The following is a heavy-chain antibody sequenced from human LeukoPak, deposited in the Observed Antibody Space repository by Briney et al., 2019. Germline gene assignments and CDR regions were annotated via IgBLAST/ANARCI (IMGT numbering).Heavy chain of an antibody. CDR2: ISYDGSNK. J-gene: IGHJ5*02. D-gene: IGHD6-13*01. CDR3: ARDRSPYSSSWYGGWFDP. CDR1: GFTFSSYA. V-gene: IGHV3-30*04. Sequence: GGSLRLSCAASGFTFSSYAIHWVRQAPGKGLEWVAVISYDGSNKYYADSVKGRFTISRDNSKNTLYLQMNSLRAEDTALYYCARDRSPYSSSWYGGWFDPWGQGTLVTVSS.